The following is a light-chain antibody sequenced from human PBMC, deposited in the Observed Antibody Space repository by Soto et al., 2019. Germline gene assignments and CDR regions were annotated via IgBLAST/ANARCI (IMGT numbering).Light chain of an antibody. J-gene: IGLJ1*01. Sequence: QSALTQPASVSGSPGQSITISCTGTSSDIDAYNYVSWYQQHPGKAPKLMIYDVSNRPSGISNRFSGSKSGNTASLTISGLQAEDEADYYCGSYTTSSTYVFGTGTNVTVL. V-gene: IGLV2-14*01. CDR1: SSDIDAYNY. CDR3: GSYTTSSTYV. CDR2: DVS.